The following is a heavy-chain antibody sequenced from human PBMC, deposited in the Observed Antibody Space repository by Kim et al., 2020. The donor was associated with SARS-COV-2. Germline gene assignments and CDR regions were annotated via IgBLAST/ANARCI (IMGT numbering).Heavy chain of an antibody. CDR2: DDNI. J-gene: IGHJ4*02. D-gene: IGHD5-12*01. V-gene: IGHV3-23*01. Sequence: DDNIYYAESVKGRFTVTRDSARNRLYLQMNSLIANDTAVYYCVQGAWLDYWGPGTLVTVSS. CDR3: VQGAWLDY.